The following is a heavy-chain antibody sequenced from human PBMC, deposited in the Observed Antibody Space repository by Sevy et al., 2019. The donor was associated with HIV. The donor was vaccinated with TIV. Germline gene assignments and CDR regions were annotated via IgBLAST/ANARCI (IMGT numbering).Heavy chain of an antibody. J-gene: IGHJ5*02. CDR1: GGSISSSNYY. CDR3: VQARYNYFDP. V-gene: IGHV4-39*01. Sequence: TLSLTCTVSGGSISSSNYYWGWIRQPPGKGLDWIGSIYYGGNTYYNPSLKSRVSISVDTSNNQFSLNLRSVTAADTAVYFCVQARYNYFDPWGQGTLVTVSS. CDR2: IYYGGNT.